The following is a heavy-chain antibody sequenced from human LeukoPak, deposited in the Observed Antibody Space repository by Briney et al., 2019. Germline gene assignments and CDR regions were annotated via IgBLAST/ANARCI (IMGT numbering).Heavy chain of an antibody. CDR3: ARGSASGSYSPGGLDY. CDR2: IYSGGTT. D-gene: IGHD3-10*01. CDR1: GFTVSRNH. V-gene: IGHV3-66*01. Sequence: GGSLRLSCAASGFTVSRNHMSWVRQAPGKGLEWVSVIYSGGTTYYADSVKGRFTISRDNPKNTLYLQMNSVRAEDTAVYYCARGSASGSYSPGGLDYWGQGTLVTVSS. J-gene: IGHJ4*02.